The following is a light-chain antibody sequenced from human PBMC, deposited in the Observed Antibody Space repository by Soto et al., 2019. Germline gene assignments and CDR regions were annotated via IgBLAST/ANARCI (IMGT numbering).Light chain of an antibody. V-gene: IGLV1-40*01. Sequence: QSVLTQPPSVSGAPGQRVTISCTGSSSNIGAGYDVHWYQQLPGTAPKLLIYGNINRPSGVPDRFSGSKSGTSASLAITGLQAEDEADYYCQSYDSSLSVGGVVFGGGIKLTVL. CDR2: GNI. CDR1: SSNIGAGYD. CDR3: QSYDSSLSVGGVV. J-gene: IGLJ2*01.